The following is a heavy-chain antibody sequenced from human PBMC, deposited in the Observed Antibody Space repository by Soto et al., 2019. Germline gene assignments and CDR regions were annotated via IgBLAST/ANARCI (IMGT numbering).Heavy chain of an antibody. CDR3: ARHVVVVAATPYYNWFDP. V-gene: IGHV4-39*01. D-gene: IGHD2-15*01. Sequence: PSETLSLTCTVSGGSISSSSYYWGWIRQPPGKGLEWIGSIYYSGSTYYNPSLKSRVTISVDTSKNQFSLKLSSVTAADTAVYYCARHVVVVAATPYYNWFDPWGQGTLVTVSS. CDR1: GGSISSSSYY. CDR2: IYYSGST. J-gene: IGHJ5*02.